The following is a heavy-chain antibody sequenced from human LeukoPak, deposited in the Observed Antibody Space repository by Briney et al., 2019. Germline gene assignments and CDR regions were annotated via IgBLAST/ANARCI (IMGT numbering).Heavy chain of an antibody. CDR3: AGDREGIFGVAEIDY. D-gene: IGHD3-3*01. V-gene: IGHV3-7*01. CDR2: INQDGSEK. CDR1: GFTFSSYW. Sequence: PGGSLRLSCAASGFTFSSYWMSWVRQAPGKGLEWVANINQDGSEKYYVDSVKGRFTISRDNAKNSLYLQMNSLRAEDTAVYYCAGDREGIFGVAEIDYWGQGTLVTVSS. J-gene: IGHJ4*02.